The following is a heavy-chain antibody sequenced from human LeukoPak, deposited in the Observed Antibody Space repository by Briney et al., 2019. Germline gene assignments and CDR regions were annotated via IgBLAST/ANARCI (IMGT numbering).Heavy chain of an antibody. CDR3: TRGSRYCSTTSCYSQGAFDI. D-gene: IGHD2-2*01. Sequence: PGRSLRLSCTPSGFTFGGYTMSWVRQAPGKGLEWVGFIRREAYGGTTEYAASVRGRFTISRDDSKSIAYLQMNSLKTEDTAVYYCTRGSRYCSTTSCYSQGAFDIWGQGTMVTVSS. J-gene: IGHJ3*02. CDR2: IRREAYGGTT. CDR1: GFTFGGYT. V-gene: IGHV3-49*04.